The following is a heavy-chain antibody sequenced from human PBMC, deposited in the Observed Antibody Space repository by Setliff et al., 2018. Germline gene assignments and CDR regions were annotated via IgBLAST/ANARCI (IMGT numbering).Heavy chain of an antibody. CDR2: IYYSGST. CDR1: GGSISSRSYY. Sequence: PSETLSLTFTVSGGSISSRSYYWGWNRQPPGKGLAWIGSIYYSGSTYYKPSLKSRVTISVDTSKNQFSLKLSSVTAADTAVYYCARGRIQLWKYYFDYWGQGTLVTVSS. CDR3: ARGRIQLWKYYFDY. D-gene: IGHD5-18*01. J-gene: IGHJ4*02. V-gene: IGHV4-39*07.